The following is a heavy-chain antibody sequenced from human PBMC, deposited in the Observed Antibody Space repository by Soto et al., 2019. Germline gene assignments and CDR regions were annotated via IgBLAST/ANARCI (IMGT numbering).Heavy chain of an antibody. CDR2: IYPGDSDT. V-gene: IGHV5-51*01. CDR1: GYSFTSYW. J-gene: IGHJ6*02. CDR3: ARHLLSRYYYYYGMDV. Sequence: PRESLKISCKGSGYSFTSYWIGWVRQMPGKGLEWMGIIYPGDSDTRYSPSFQGQVTISADKSISTAYLQWSSLKASDTAMYYCARHLLSRYYYYYGMDVWGQGTTVTVSS.